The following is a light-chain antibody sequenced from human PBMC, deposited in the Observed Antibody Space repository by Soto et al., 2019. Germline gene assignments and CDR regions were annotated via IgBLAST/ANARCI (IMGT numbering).Light chain of an antibody. CDR3: KHYMIYCLT. V-gene: IGKV1-5*01. Sequence: DIQMTQSPSTLSASVGDRVTITCRASQSISSWLAWYQQKPGKAPKLLIYDASSLESGVLSRFSGRGSGTEFTLTIICLQTDEFATDASKHYMIYCLTSGQGTNVE. CDR2: DAS. CDR1: QSISSW. J-gene: IGKJ1*01.